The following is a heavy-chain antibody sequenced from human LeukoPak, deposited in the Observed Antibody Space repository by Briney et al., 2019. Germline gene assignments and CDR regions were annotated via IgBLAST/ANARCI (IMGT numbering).Heavy chain of an antibody. CDR1: GGSISSSTYY. D-gene: IGHD4-17*01. V-gene: IGHV4-39*01. CDR3: ARHGDYGDPFDY. Sequence: SETLSLTCSVSGGSISSSTYYWSWIRQPPGKGLDWIGSIYYSGRTYYNPSLNSRVTISVDTSKNQFSLTLSSVTAADTAVYHCARHGDYGDPFDYWGQGTLVTVSS. CDR2: IYYSGRT. J-gene: IGHJ4*02.